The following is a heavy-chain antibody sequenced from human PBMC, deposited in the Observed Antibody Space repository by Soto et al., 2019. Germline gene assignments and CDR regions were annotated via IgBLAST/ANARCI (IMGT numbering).Heavy chain of an antibody. V-gene: IGHV3-21*01. Sequence: GGSLRLSCAASGFTFSSYSMNWVRQAPGKGLEWVSSISSSSSYIYYADSVKGRFTISRDNAKNSLYLQMNSLRAEDTAVYYCAREGYYDILAAGGYMDVWGKGTTVTVSS. D-gene: IGHD3-9*01. CDR3: AREGYYDILAAGGYMDV. CDR2: ISSSSSYI. CDR1: GFTFSSYS. J-gene: IGHJ6*03.